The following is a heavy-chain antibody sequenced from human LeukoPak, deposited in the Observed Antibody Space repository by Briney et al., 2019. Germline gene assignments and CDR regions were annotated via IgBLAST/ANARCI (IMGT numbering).Heavy chain of an antibody. CDR3: AREVWSGYYYMDV. J-gene: IGHJ6*03. CDR1: GYTFTGYY. CDR2: INPNRGGT. D-gene: IGHD2-8*02. Sequence: ASVKVSCKASGYTFTGYYIQWVRQAPGQGLEWMGWINPNRGGTKYAQKFQGRVTMTRDTSINTAYMEVSRLTSDDTAVYYCAREVWSGYYYMDVWGKGTTVTVSS. V-gene: IGHV1-2*02.